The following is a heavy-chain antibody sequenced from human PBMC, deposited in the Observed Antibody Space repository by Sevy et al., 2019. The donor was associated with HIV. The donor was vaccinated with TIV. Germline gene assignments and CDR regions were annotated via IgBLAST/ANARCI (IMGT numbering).Heavy chain of an antibody. CDR2: ISFDGRNK. J-gene: IGHJ6*02. V-gene: IGHV3-30*04. D-gene: IGHD6-13*01. CDR3: AREGPEYSSSAWDYYGMDV. CDR1: RFTFTSYA. Sequence: GGSLRLSCAASRFTFTSYAMHWVRQAPGKGLEWVAIISFDGRNKYYADSVKGRFTISRDNSKNTLYLQMNSLRPEDTAAYYCAREGPEYSSSAWDYYGMDVWGQGTTVTVSS.